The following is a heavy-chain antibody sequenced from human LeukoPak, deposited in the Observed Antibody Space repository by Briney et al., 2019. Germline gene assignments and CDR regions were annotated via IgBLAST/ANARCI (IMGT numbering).Heavy chain of an antibody. V-gene: IGHV4-4*07. D-gene: IGHD6-19*01. CDR2: IYTSGST. J-gene: IGHJ6*02. CDR1: GGSISSYY. Sequence: SETLSLTCTVSGGSISSYYWSWIRQPAGKGLEWIGRIYTSGSTNYNPSLKSRVTMSVDTSKNQFSLKLSSVTAADTAVYYCARESSWQWLVPLDYYCYGMDVWGQGTTVTVSS. CDR3: ARESSWQWLVPLDYYCYGMDV.